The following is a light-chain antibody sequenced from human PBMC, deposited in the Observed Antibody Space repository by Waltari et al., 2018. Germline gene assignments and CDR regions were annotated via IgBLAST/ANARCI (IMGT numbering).Light chain of an antibody. CDR1: QSVLYHSNDKNY. CDR3: QQYYRSRT. Sequence: QSVLYHSNDKNYLAWYQQKPRQPPKLLISWASTRESGVPDRFSGSGSGTDFTLTISRLQAEDVAVYYCQQYYRSRTFGQGTKVEI. J-gene: IGKJ1*01. CDR2: WAS. V-gene: IGKV4-1*01.